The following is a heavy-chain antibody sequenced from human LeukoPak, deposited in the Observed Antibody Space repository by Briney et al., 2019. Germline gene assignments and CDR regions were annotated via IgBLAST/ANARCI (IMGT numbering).Heavy chain of an antibody. Sequence: SETLSLTCTVSGGSINTPNYYWGWIRQTPGKGLEWIGNIFYSGGTYYSPSLTSRVTISLDTSRNQFSLKLNSVTAADTAVYYCAKGGGSSGRSYYFDYWGQGTLVTVSS. CDR1: GGSINTPNYY. CDR2: IFYSGGT. J-gene: IGHJ4*02. CDR3: AKGGGSSGRSYYFDY. V-gene: IGHV4-39*07. D-gene: IGHD6-19*01.